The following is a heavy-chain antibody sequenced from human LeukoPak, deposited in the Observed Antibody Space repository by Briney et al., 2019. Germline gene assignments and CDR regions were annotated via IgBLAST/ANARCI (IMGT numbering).Heavy chain of an antibody. CDR2: ISGSGGST. Sequence: GGSLRLFCAASGLTFSSCAMTWVRQAPAKGLEWVSSISGSGGSTYFADSVKGRFTISRDNSKNTLYLQMNSLSVEDTAVYYCAKDEVLWFGERAFDIWGHGTMVTVSS. CDR1: GLTFSSCA. D-gene: IGHD3-10*01. J-gene: IGHJ3*02. V-gene: IGHV3-23*01. CDR3: AKDEVLWFGERAFDI.